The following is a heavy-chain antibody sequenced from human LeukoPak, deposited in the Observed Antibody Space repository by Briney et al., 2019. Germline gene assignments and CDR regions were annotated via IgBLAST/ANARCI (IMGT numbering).Heavy chain of an antibody. V-gene: IGHV3-21*01. CDR3: ASWGDYYDSSAFDI. Sequence: GGSLRLSCAASGFTFSSYSMNWVRQAPGKGLEWVSSISSSSSYIYYADSMKGRFTISRDNAKNSLYLQMNSLRAEDTAVYYCASWGDYYDSSAFDIWGQGTMVTVSS. CDR1: GFTFSSYS. J-gene: IGHJ3*02. CDR2: ISSSSSYI. D-gene: IGHD3-22*01.